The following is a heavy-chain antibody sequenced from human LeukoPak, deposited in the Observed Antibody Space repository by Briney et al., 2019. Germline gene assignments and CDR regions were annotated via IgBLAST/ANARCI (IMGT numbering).Heavy chain of an antibody. Sequence: GGSLRLSCAASGFTFDDYAMHWVRQAPGKGLEWVSGISWNSGSIGYADSVKGRFTISRDNAKNSPYLQMNSLRAEDTALYYCAKELAAIGAFDIWGQGTMVTVSS. CDR2: ISWNSGSI. V-gene: IGHV3-9*01. CDR1: GFTFDDYA. CDR3: AKELAAIGAFDI. J-gene: IGHJ3*02. D-gene: IGHD3-3*02.